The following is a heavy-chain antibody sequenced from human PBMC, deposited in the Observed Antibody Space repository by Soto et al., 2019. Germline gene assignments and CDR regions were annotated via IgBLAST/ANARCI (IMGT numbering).Heavy chain of an antibody. V-gene: IGHV5-51*01. D-gene: IGHD2-15*01. Sequence: PWESLKIPCQGSGYSFTSYRIDWVRQTPGKGLEWMGSIYPGDSETRYSPSFQGQVTISADKSISTAYLQWCSLKASDTAMYYCARRGADIVRVADYDGMDVWGQGTVVTVSS. CDR3: ARRGADIVRVADYDGMDV. CDR2: IYPGDSET. CDR1: GYSFTSYR. J-gene: IGHJ6*02.